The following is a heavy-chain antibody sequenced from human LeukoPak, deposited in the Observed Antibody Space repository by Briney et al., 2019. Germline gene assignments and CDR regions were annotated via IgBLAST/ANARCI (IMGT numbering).Heavy chain of an antibody. J-gene: IGHJ4*02. D-gene: IGHD1-26*01. Sequence: SETLSLTCTVSGASISSYYWSWIRQPAWKGLEWIGRIYSSRSIYNPSLKSRVTMSVDTSKNQFSLKLSSVTAADTAVYYCARAAGRDTTSGLDFDYWGQGILVTVSS. CDR1: GASISSYY. CDR2: IYSSRS. CDR3: ARAAGRDTTSGLDFDY. V-gene: IGHV4-4*07.